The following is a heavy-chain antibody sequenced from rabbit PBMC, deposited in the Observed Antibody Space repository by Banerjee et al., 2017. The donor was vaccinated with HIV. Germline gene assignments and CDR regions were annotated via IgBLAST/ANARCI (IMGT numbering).Heavy chain of an antibody. CDR3: ARDLPDIIGWNFGF. Sequence: LVEYGGDLVQPGASLTLTCTAFGFDFSAYTFMCWVRQAPGKGLEWIACIDTGSRDFTYYASWAKGRFTISKTSSITVTLQMTSLTVADTATYFCARDLPDIIGWNFGFWGQGTLVTVS. CDR1: GFDFSAYTF. J-gene: IGHJ3*01. CDR2: IDTGSRDFT. D-gene: IGHD1-1*01. V-gene: IGHV1S40*01.